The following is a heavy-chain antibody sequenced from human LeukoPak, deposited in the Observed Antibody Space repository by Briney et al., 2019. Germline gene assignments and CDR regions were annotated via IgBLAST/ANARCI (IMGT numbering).Heavy chain of an antibody. D-gene: IGHD3-10*01. CDR1: GGSFSGYY. V-gene: IGHV4-34*01. CDR2: INRSGST. Sequence: SETLSLTCAVYGGSFSGYYWSWIRQPPGKGLEWIGEINRSGSTNYNPSLKSRVTISVDTSKNQFSLKLSSVTAADTAVYYCARRYGSGSYYHYYYYYMDVWGQGTLVTVSS. CDR3: ARRYGSGSYYHYYYYYMDV. J-gene: IGHJ6*03.